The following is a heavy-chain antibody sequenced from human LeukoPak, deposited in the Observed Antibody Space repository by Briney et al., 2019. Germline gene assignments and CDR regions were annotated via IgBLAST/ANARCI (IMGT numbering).Heavy chain of an antibody. D-gene: IGHD3-22*01. CDR2: ISAYNGNT. CDR1: GYTFTSYG. CDR3: ASLLALNYYDSSGYYLE. Sequence: ASVKVSCKASGYTFTSYGISWVRQAPGQGLEWMGWISAYNGNTNYAQKLQGRVTMTTDTSTSTAYMELRSLRSDDTAVYYCASLLALNYYDSSGYYLEWGQGTLVTVSS. V-gene: IGHV1-18*01. J-gene: IGHJ4*02.